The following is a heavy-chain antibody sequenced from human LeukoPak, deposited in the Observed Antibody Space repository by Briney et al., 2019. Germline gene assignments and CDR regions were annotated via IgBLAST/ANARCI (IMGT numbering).Heavy chain of an antibody. J-gene: IGHJ6*02. V-gene: IGHV1-18*01. CDR2: ISVYNGDT. CDR1: GYTFTTYG. D-gene: IGHD3-9*01. Sequence: GASVKVSCKASGYTFTTYGISWVRQAPGQGLEWMGWISVYNGDTNYAQKLQGRDTMTTDTSTSTAYMELRSLTSDDTAVYYCAREGRKEYDILTGYYRFYYYGMDVWGQGTTVIVSS. CDR3: AREGRKEYDILTGYYRFYYYGMDV.